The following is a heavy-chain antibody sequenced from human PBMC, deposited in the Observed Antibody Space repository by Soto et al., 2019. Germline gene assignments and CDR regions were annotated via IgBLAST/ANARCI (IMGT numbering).Heavy chain of an antibody. Sequence: PSETLSLTCNVSGGSINSYWWSWIRQPAGKGLEWIGRVYSGGTTDYNPSLNSRVTMSIETSKNQFSLKLSSVTAADTAVYYCARDIGSYAYGEGYWGQGIQVTVSS. V-gene: IGHV4-4*07. J-gene: IGHJ4*02. CDR2: VYSGGTT. CDR3: ARDIGSYAYGEGY. D-gene: IGHD3-10*01. CDR1: GGSINSYW.